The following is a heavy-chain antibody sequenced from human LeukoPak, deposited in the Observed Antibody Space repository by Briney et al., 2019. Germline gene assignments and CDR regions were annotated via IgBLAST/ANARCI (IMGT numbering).Heavy chain of an antibody. CDR1: GFTFSSYA. CDR2: ISGSGGST. Sequence: PGGSLRLSCAASGFTFSSYAMSWVRQAPGKGLEWVSAISGSGGSTYYADSVKGRFTISRDNSKNTLYLQMNSLRAEDTAVYYCAKMGQELWLLESFDYWGQGTLVTVSS. D-gene: IGHD5-18*01. V-gene: IGHV3-23*01. CDR3: AKMGQELWLLESFDY. J-gene: IGHJ4*02.